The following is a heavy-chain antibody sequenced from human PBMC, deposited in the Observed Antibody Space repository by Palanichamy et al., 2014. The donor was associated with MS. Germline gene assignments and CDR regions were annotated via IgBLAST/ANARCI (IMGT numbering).Heavy chain of an antibody. CDR2: ISYDGGNK. V-gene: IGHV3-30*04. D-gene: IGHD4-17*01. CDR1: GFTFSTYA. Sequence: QVQLVESGGGVVQPGRSLRLSCAASGFTFSTYAMHWVRQAPGKGLEWVAVISYDGGNKYYADSVKGRFTISRDNSKNTLYLQMNSLRAEDTAVYYCARDNYDYGDYVGYFQHWGQGTLVTVSS. CDR3: ARDNYDYGDYVGYFQH. J-gene: IGHJ1*01.